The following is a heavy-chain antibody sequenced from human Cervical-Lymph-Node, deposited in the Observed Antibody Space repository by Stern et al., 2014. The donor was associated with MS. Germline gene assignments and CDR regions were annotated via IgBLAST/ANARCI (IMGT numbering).Heavy chain of an antibody. D-gene: IGHD5-24*01. V-gene: IGHV4-39*01. J-gene: IGHJ4*02. CDR2: IYYSGTT. CDR3: ARLTGIIDS. Sequence: QVQLQESGPGLVKPSETLSLTCTVSGGSISRSTYYWGWIRQPPGKGLEWIGNIYYSGTTYYDPSLKSRVTISVHAAPNQFSLKLNSVTAADTAVYYCARLTGIIDSWGQGTLVAVSS. CDR1: GGSISRSTYY.